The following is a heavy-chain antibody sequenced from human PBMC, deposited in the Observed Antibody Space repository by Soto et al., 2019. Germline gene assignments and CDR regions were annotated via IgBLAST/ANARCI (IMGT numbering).Heavy chain of an antibody. CDR3: ARGRSNHYDSSPPPKFDP. CDR1: GFTFSSYD. Sequence: EVQLVESGGGLVQPGGSLRLSCVASGFTFSSYDLHWVRQATGKGLEWVSAIGTIGDTYYAGSVKGRFTISRENAKNSFYLQMNNLRAGDTAVYYCARGRSNHYDSSPPPKFDPWGQGTLVIVSS. J-gene: IGHJ5*02. D-gene: IGHD3-10*01. V-gene: IGHV3-13*01. CDR2: IGTIGDT.